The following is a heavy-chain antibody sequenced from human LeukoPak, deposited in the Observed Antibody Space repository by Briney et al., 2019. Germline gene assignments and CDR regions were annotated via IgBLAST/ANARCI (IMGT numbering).Heavy chain of an antibody. CDR1: GFTFGDYA. CDR2: IRRKAHGGTT. J-gene: IGHJ4*02. Sequence: GGSLRLSCTTSGFTFGDYAMGWVRQAPGKGLEWVSFIRRKAHGGTTEYAASVKGRFSSSRDDSKSIAYLQMNSLKTEDTAVYFCTRVTYYYDNSGYFHFDSWGQGSLVTVSS. D-gene: IGHD3-22*01. CDR3: TRVTYYYDNSGYFHFDS. V-gene: IGHV3-49*04.